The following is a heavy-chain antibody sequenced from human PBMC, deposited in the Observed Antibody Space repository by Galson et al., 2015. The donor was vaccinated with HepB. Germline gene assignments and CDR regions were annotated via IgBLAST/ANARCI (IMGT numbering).Heavy chain of an antibody. CDR1: GFTVSSNY. D-gene: IGHD5-12*01. Sequence: SLRLSCAASGFTVSSNYMSWVRQAPGKGLEWVSVIYSGDNTYYADSVKGRFTISRHNSKNTLHLQMHSLRAEDTAVYYCARGGGYSGYDPLDYWGQGTLVTVSS. CDR3: ARGGGYSGYDPLDY. V-gene: IGHV3-53*04. CDR2: IYSGDNT. J-gene: IGHJ4*02.